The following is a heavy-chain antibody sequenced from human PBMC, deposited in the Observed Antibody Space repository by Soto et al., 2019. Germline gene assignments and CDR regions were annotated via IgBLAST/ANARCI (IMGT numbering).Heavy chain of an antibody. J-gene: IGHJ4*02. V-gene: IGHV4-39*01. Sequence: QLQLQESGPGLVKPSETLSLTCTVSGGSISSSSYYWGWIRQPPGKGLEWIGSIYYSGSTYYNPSLKSRVTISVDTSKNQFSLKLSSVTAADTAVYYCARLDKWIRGYSGYDPYFFDYWGQGTLVTVSS. D-gene: IGHD5-12*01. CDR2: IYYSGST. CDR3: ARLDKWIRGYSGYDPYFFDY. CDR1: GGSISSSSYY.